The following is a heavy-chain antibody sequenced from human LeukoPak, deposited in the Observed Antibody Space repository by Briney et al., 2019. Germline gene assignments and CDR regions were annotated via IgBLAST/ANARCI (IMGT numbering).Heavy chain of an antibody. CDR1: GFIFDDYA. CDR3: ANLGGSRSSVRGVFDI. J-gene: IGHJ3*02. V-gene: IGHV3-9*01. Sequence: PGRSLRLFCAPSGFIFDDYAMHWVQQAPGKGLECVSGISWYSGSIGYAYAVKGRFINYRHNAKNSLYLQMNSLRAEDTAVYYFANLGGSRSSVRGVFDIWGQSTMVTVSS. CDR2: ISWYSGSI. D-gene: IGHD6-6*01.